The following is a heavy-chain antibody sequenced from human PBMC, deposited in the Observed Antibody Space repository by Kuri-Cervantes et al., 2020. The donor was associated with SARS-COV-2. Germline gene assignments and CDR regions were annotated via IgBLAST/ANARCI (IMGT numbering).Heavy chain of an antibody. J-gene: IGHJ6*02. D-gene: IGHD3-10*01. CDR1: GYSFINYY. CDR2: INPGAAGNT. V-gene: IGHV1-46*01. CDR3: ARDKGELLWFGETKLDGMDV. Sequence: ASVKVSCKASGYSFINYYVHWVRQAPGQGLEWVGVINPGAAGNTNYAQRFQGRVTMTRDTSTSTVYMELSSLKSEDTAVYYCARDKGELLWFGETKLDGMDVWGQGTTVTVSS.